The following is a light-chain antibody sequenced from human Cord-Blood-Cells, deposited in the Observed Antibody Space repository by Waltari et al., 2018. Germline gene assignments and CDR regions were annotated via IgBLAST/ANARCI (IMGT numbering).Light chain of an antibody. Sequence: DIQMTQSPSTLSASVGDRVTITCRASQSISSWLAWYQQKQGKAPKLLINDAASLESGVPSRFSGSGSGTEFTLTISSLQPDDFATYYCQQYNSYSWTFGQGTKVEIK. CDR2: DAA. CDR3: QQYNSYSWT. V-gene: IGKV1-5*01. CDR1: QSISSW. J-gene: IGKJ1*01.